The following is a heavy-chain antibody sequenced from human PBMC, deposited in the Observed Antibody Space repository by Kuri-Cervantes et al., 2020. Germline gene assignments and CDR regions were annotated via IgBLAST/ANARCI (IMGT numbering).Heavy chain of an antibody. CDR1: GFTVSSNY. CDR2: IYSGGST. J-gene: IGHJ4*02. CDR3: ARDLMIAYFDY. D-gene: IGHD3-22*01. Sequence: LSLTCAASGFTVSSNYMSWVRQAPGKGLEWVSVIYSGGSTYYADSVKGRFTISRDNSKNTLYLQMNSLRVEDTAVYYCARDLMIAYFDYWGQGTLVTVSS. V-gene: IGHV3-66*02.